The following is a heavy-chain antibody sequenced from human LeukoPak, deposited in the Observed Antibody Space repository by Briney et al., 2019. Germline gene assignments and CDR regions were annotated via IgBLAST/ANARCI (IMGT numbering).Heavy chain of an antibody. J-gene: IGHJ4*02. CDR1: GGSISSSSYY. D-gene: IGHD3-22*01. CDR2: IYYSGST. CDR3: VRGYYDSSGYYMVY. V-gene: IGHV4-39*01. Sequence: SETLSLTCTVSGGSISSSSYYWGWLRQPPGKGLEWIGSIYYSGSTYYNPPLKSRVTISVDTSNNQFSLKLSSVTAADTAVYYCVRGYYDSSGYYMVYWGQGTLVTVSS.